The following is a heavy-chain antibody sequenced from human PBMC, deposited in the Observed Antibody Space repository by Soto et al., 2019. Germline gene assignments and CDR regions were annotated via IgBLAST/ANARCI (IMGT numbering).Heavy chain of an antibody. D-gene: IGHD2-2*01. CDR3: ARDCISTSCTTGLDP. CDR1: GGSISSGGYY. Sequence: ASETLSLTCTVSGGSISSGGYYWSWIRQHPGKGLEWIGYIYYSGSTYYNPSLKSRVTISVDTSKNQFSLKLSSVTAADTAVYYCARDCISTSCTTGLDPWGQGTLVTVSS. J-gene: IGHJ5*02. CDR2: IYYSGST. V-gene: IGHV4-31*03.